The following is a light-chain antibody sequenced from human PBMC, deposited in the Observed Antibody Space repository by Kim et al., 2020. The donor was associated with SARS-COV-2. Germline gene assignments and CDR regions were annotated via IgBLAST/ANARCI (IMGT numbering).Light chain of an antibody. CDR3: QQYGSSPKLT. CDR2: GAS. CDR1: QSGSSNY. J-gene: IGKJ4*01. V-gene: IGKV3-20*01. Sequence: PGERATRSCRASQSGSSNYLAWYQQKPGQAPRLLIYGASSRATGIPDRFSGSGSGTDFTLTISRLEPEDFAVYYCQQYGSSPKLTFGGGTKVDIK.